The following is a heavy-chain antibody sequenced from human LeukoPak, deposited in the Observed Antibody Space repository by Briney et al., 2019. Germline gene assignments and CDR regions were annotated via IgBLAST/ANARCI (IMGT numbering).Heavy chain of an antibody. CDR1: GYTFTSYY. CDR2: INPSGGST. D-gene: IGHD6-13*01. V-gene: IGHV1-46*01. J-gene: IGHJ5*02. Sequence: GASVKVSCKASGYTFTSYYMHWVRQAPGQGLEWMGIINPSGGSTSYAQKFQGRVTMTRDTSTSTVYMELSSLRSEDTAVYYCARAPYSSSWRAGGHNWFDPWGQGTLVTVSS. CDR3: ARAPYSSSWRAGGHNWFDP.